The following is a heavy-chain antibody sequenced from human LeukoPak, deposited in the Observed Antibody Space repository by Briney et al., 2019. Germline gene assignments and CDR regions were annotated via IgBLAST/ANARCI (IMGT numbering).Heavy chain of an antibody. J-gene: IGHJ5*02. CDR2: INPNSGGT. CDR1: GYTFTGYY. V-gene: IGHV1-2*02. CDR3: ARRQLVGPGFDP. D-gene: IGHD6-6*01. Sequence: ASVTVSCKASGYTFTGYYMHWVRQAPGQGLEGMGWINPNSGGTNYAQKFQGRVTMTRDTSISTAYMELSRLRSDDTAVYYCARRQLVGPGFDPWGQGTLVTVSP.